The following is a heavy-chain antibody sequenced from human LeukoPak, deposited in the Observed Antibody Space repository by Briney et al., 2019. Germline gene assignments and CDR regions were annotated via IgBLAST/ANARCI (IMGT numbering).Heavy chain of an antibody. CDR1: GGSISSSSYY. D-gene: IGHD6-6*01. J-gene: IGHJ6*03. V-gene: IGHV4-39*01. CDR2: IYYSGST. Sequence: SETLSLTCTVSGGSISSSSYYWGWIRQPPGKGLEWIGSIYYSGSTYYNPSLKSRVTISGDTSKNQFSLKLSSVAAADTAVYYCARVLYSRSSDYYFYYYMDVWGKGTTVTVSS. CDR3: ARVLYSRSSDYYFYYYMDV.